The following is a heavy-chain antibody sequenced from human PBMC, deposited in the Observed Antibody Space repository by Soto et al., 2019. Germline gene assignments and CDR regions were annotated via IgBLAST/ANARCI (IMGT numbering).Heavy chain of an antibody. D-gene: IGHD2-2*02. CDR2: RNPNSGNT. V-gene: IGHV1-8*01. J-gene: IGHJ5*02. CDR3: ARAPIVVVPAAISGFVDWFDP. CDR1: GHTFTSYG. Sequence: GASVKVSFKASGHTFTSYGISWVRQATGQGVEWMGWRNPNSGNTGYAQKFQGRLTMTRNTSISTAYMERSSLRSEDTAVYYCARAPIVVVPAAISGFVDWFDPWGQGTLVTVSS.